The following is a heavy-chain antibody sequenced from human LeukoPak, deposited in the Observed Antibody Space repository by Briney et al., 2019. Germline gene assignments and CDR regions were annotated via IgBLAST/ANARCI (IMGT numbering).Heavy chain of an antibody. CDR2: ITSDSRTI. Sequence: PGGSLRLSCAASGFTVSSNYMNWVRQAPGKGLEWVSYITSDSRTIHHADSVKGRFTISRDNAKKSVYLQMNSLRAEDTAVYYCARSVEGHFDYWGQGTLVTVSS. CDR3: ARSVEGHFDY. V-gene: IGHV3-48*04. J-gene: IGHJ4*02. D-gene: IGHD1-1*01. CDR1: GFTVSSNY.